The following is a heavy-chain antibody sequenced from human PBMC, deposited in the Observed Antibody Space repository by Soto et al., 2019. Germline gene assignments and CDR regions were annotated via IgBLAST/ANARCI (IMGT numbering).Heavy chain of an antibody. CDR2: IIPIFGTA. J-gene: IGHJ4*02. CDR1: GGTFSSYA. V-gene: IGHV1-69*01. Sequence: QVQLVQSGAEVKKPGSSVKVSCKASGGTFSSYAISWVRQAPGQGLEWMGGIIPIFGTANYAQKFQGRVTITADESTSTAYTELSSLRSEDTAVYYCAAVRGTYYYDSNGYYYAGFDYWGQGTLVTVS. D-gene: IGHD3-22*01. CDR3: AAVRGTYYYDSNGYYYAGFDY.